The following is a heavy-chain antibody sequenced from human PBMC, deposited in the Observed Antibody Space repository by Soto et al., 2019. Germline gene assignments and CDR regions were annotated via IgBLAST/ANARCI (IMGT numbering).Heavy chain of an antibody. D-gene: IGHD2-21*01. V-gene: IGHV3-33*01. CDR1: GFTFSSYG. CDR3: ARDERDTEFAY. Sequence: QVQLVESGGGVVPPGKSLRLSCAASGFTFSSYGMHWVRQAPGKGLEWVAVIWNDGTNKYYADSVKGRFTISRDNSKNTLFLQLNSLRAEDTAMYFCARDERDTEFAYWGQGTLVTVSS. CDR2: IWNDGTNK. J-gene: IGHJ4*02.